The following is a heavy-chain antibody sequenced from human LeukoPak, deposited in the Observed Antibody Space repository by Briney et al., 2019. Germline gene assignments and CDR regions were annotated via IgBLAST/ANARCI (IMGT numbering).Heavy chain of an antibody. CDR2: ISSSSSYI. V-gene: IGHV3-21*01. D-gene: IGHD1-26*01. Sequence: PGGSLRLSCAASGFTFSSCSMNWVRQAPGKGLEWVSSISSSSSYIYYADSVKGRFTISRDNAKNSLYLQMNSLRAEDTAVYYCASGGIYYGAAFDFWGQGTLVTVSS. J-gene: IGHJ4*02. CDR1: GFTFSSCS. CDR3: ASGGIYYGAAFDF.